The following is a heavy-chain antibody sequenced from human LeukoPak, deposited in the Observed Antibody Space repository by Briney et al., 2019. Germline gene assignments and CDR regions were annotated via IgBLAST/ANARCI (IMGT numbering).Heavy chain of an antibody. D-gene: IGHD2-21*01. J-gene: IGHJ4*02. Sequence: PSETLSLTCTVSGGSISSYYWSWIRQSPGKGLEWIGYIYNSGSTNYSPSLESRVTISVDKSKSHFSLKVTSVTAADTAIYYCARVVGNTNFDSWGQGALVTVSS. CDR1: GGSISSYY. CDR3: ARVVGNTNFDS. CDR2: IYNSGST. V-gene: IGHV4-59*12.